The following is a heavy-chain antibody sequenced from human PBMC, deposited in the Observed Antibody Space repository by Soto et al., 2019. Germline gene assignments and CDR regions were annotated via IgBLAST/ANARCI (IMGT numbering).Heavy chain of an antibody. Sequence: QVQLVQSGAEVKKPGSSVRVSCTASGDTFNFYTISWVRQVPGQGPEWMGRIIPMLGMSNYAQKFLGRVTIMADKSTSTVYMNLSGLTSEDTAVYYCATNYGSGSTHFDYWGQGTLVTVSS. CDR3: ATNYGSGSTHFDY. D-gene: IGHD3-10*01. CDR2: IIPMLGMS. J-gene: IGHJ4*02. CDR1: GDTFNFYT. V-gene: IGHV1-69*02.